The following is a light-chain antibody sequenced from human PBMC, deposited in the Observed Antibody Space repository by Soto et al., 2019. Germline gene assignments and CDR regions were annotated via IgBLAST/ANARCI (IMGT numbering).Light chain of an antibody. CDR1: QSFGSTH. J-gene: IGKJ2*01. CDR2: GAS. V-gene: IGKV3-20*01. CDR3: QQYYNTPYT. Sequence: EIVLTQSPGTLSLSPGERVTLSCRASQSFGSTHLAWYQQRPGQAPRLLIYGASSRASGIPDRFSGSGSGTDFTLTISSLQAGDEAIYHCQQYYNTPYTFGQGTTLEIK.